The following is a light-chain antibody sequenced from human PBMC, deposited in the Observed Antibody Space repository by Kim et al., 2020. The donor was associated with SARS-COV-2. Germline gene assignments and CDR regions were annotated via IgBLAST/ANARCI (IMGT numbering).Light chain of an antibody. CDR1: QGISKD. J-gene: IGKJ4*01. CDR3: QQDYNNPFT. Sequence: IQMTQSPSSLSASVGDRVTITCRATQGISKDLSWYQQKPGRAPNLLISATSTLQCGVPSRFRGSGSDTDFTLTISSLQPEDFATYDCQQDYNNPFTFGGGTKVDIK. V-gene: IGKV1-6*01. CDR2: ATS.